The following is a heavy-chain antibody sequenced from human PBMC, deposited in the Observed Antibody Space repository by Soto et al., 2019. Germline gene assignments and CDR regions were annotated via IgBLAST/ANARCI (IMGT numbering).Heavy chain of an antibody. V-gene: IGHV3-48*03. CDR2: ISDDGASI. Sequence: PGWSLRLACESSVFSFISFAMKWVRQAPGRGLEWVSYISDDGASIYYADSLKGRFTISRDNAKNSLSLQMNNLRAEDTAVYYCARENSVQAWLHHFDHWGLGTLVTVSS. D-gene: IGHD5-18*01. CDR1: VFSFISFA. CDR3: ARENSVQAWLHHFDH. J-gene: IGHJ4*02.